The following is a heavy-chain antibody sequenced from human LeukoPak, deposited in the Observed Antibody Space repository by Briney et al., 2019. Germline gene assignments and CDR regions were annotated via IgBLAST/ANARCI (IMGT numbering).Heavy chain of an antibody. Sequence: PGGSLRLSCVASGFTFSNYAMSWVRQAPGKGLEWVSPISGSGDYTYYADSVKGRFTISRDNSKNTLYLQMNSLRAGDTAVYYCAKCVSGHWYFDLWGRGTLVTVSS. CDR1: GFTFSNYA. CDR2: ISGSGDYT. CDR3: AKCVSGHWYFDL. V-gene: IGHV3-23*01. D-gene: IGHD5/OR15-5a*01. J-gene: IGHJ2*01.